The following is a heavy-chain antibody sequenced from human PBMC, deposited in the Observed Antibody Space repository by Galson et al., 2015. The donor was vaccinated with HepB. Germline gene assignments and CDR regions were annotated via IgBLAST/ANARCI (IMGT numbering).Heavy chain of an antibody. Sequence: SLRLSCAASGFAFSDYAMSWVRQAPGKGLEWVSAIRGSGDSTYYADSVKGRFTISRDSSKNTLFLQMNSLRAEDTALYYRAKERLASADYFFNYWGQGTLVTVSS. D-gene: IGHD2-2*01. CDR2: IRGSGDST. CDR1: GFAFSDYA. V-gene: IGHV3-23*01. CDR3: AKERLASADYFFNY. J-gene: IGHJ4*02.